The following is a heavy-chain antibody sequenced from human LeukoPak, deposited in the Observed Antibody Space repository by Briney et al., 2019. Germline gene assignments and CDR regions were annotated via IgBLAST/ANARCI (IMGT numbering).Heavy chain of an antibody. V-gene: IGHV4-34*01. CDR3: AKSLGTRVRVGKNWFDP. CDR1: GGSFSGYY. D-gene: IGHD3-10*01. J-gene: IGHJ5*02. CDR2: INHSGRT. Sequence: PSETLSLTCAVYGGSFSGYYWSWIRQPPGKGLEWIGEINHSGRTNYNPSLKSRVTISVDTSKNQFSLKLSSVTAANTAAYYCAKSLGTRVRVGKNWFDPWGEGTGVTVSS.